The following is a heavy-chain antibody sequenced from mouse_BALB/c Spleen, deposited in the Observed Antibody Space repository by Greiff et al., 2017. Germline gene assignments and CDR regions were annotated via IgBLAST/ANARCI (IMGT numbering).Heavy chain of an antibody. CDR3: ATGGLYAMDY. Sequence: QVQLKQSGAELVRPGVSVKISCKGSGYTFTDYAMHWVKQSHAKSLEWIGVISTYYGDASYNQKFKGKATMTVDKSSSTAYMELARLTSEDSAIYYCATGGLYAMDYWGQGTSVTVSS. CDR1: GYTFTDYA. CDR2: ISTYYGDA. V-gene: IGHV1S137*01. J-gene: IGHJ4*01. D-gene: IGHD4-1*01.